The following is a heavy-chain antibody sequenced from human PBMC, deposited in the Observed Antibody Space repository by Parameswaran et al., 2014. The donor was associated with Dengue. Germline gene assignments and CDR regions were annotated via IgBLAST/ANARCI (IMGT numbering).Heavy chain of an antibody. J-gene: IGHJ2*01. D-gene: IGHD3-3*01. Sequence: ARWIRQPPGKALEWLAHIFSNDEKSYSTSLKSRLTISKDTSKSQVVLTMTNMDPVDTATYYCARIRKRFLVPHYWYFDLWGRGTLVTVSS. CDR2: IFSNDEK. V-gene: IGHV2-26*01. CDR3: ARIRKRFLVPHYWYFDL.